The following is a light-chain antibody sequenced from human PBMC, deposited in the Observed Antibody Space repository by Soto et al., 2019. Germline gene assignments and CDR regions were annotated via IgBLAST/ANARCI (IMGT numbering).Light chain of an antibody. Sequence: EILMTQSPATMSVSPGERATLSCRASQSFSSNLAWYQQKPGQTPRLLLYGASTRATGIPARFSGSGSGTEFTLTISSLQSEDFAVYYCQQYNTWPPLTFGGGTKVEIK. J-gene: IGKJ4*01. V-gene: IGKV3-15*01. CDR3: QQYNTWPPLT. CDR2: GAS. CDR1: QSFSSN.